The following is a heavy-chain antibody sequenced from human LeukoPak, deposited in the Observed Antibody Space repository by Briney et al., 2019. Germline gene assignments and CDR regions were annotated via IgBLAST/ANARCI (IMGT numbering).Heavy chain of an antibody. V-gene: IGHV3-30*02. CDR1: GFSFSDYG. D-gene: IGHD4-11*01. CDR3: AKDMSAQVGTTVNY. J-gene: IGHJ4*02. Sequence: GGSLRLSCGASGFSFSDYGMHWVRQAPGKGLEWVAFIRYDGSNKYYADSVKGRFTISRDNSKNTLYLQMNSLRAEDTAVYYCAKDMSAQVGTTVNYWGQGTLVTVSS. CDR2: IRYDGSNK.